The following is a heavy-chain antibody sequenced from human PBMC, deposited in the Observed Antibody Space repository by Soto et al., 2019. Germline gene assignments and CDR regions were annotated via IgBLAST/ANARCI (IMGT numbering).Heavy chain of an antibody. CDR1: GFTFIAYW. D-gene: IGHD2-2*01. Sequence: GGSLRLSCAVSGFTFIAYWIHWVRQVPGKGLEWLSVIIAGGATPSYAASVKGRFVISRDNAMNTLYLHMNSLRAEDTAIYSCAKARCSTTDCYVPDYWGRGTLVTVSS. J-gene: IGHJ4*02. CDR2: IIAGGATP. V-gene: IGHV3-23*01. CDR3: AKARCSTTDCYVPDY.